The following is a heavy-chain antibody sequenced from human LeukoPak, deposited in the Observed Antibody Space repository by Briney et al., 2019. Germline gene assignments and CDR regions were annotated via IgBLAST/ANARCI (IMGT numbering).Heavy chain of an antibody. V-gene: IGHV1-2*02. J-gene: IGHJ6*03. CDR2: INPNSGGT. CDR1: GYIFTGYY. Sequence: ASVKVSCKASGYIFTGYYMHWVRQAPGQGLEWMGWINPNSGGTNYAQKFQGRVTMTRDTSISTAYMELSRLRSDDTAVYYCARGRRELLSADYYYYYYMDVWGKGTTVTVSS. D-gene: IGHD1-26*01. CDR3: ARGRRELLSADYYYYYYMDV.